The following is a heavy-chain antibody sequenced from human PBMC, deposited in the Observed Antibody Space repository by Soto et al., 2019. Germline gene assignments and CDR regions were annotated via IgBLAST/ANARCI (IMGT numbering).Heavy chain of an antibody. Sequence: ASVEVYCKASGYTFTGYYMHWVRQAPGQGLEWMGWINPNSGCTNYAQKFQGRVTMTRDTSISTAYMELSRLGSDDTAVYFCARANTVTSDFDYWGQGTLVTVSS. J-gene: IGHJ4*02. CDR1: GYTFTGYY. CDR2: INPNSGCT. V-gene: IGHV1-2*02. CDR3: ARANTVTSDFDY. D-gene: IGHD4-17*01.